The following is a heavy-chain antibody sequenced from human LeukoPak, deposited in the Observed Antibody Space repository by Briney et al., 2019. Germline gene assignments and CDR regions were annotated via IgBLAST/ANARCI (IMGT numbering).Heavy chain of an antibody. J-gene: IGHJ4*02. CDR3: AKEGAMTRYYFDY. Sequence: PGGSLRLSCAASGFTFSSYSMNWVRQAPGKGLEWVSSISSSSYIYYADSVKGRFTISRDNSKNTLYLQMNSLRAEDTAVYYCAKEGAMTRYYFDYWGQGTLVTVSS. CDR2: ISSSSYI. CDR1: GFTFSSYS. D-gene: IGHD4-11*01. V-gene: IGHV3-21*01.